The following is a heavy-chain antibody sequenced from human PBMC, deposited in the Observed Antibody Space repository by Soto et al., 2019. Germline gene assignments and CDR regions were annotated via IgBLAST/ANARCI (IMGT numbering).Heavy chain of an antibody. V-gene: IGHV3-33*01. CDR2: IWYDGSNK. J-gene: IGHJ4*02. Sequence: QVQLVESGGGVVQPGRSLSLSCAASGFTLSSYGMHWVRQAPGKGLEWVAVIWYDGSNKYYADSVKGRFTISRDNSKNTLYLQMNSLRAEDTAVYYCARDRDAYCGGDCYPNFDYWGQGTLVTVSS. CDR3: ARDRDAYCGGDCYPNFDY. D-gene: IGHD2-21*02. CDR1: GFTLSSYG.